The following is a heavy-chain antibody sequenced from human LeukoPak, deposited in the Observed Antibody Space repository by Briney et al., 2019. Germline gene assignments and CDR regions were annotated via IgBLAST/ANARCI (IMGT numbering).Heavy chain of an antibody. V-gene: IGHV3-11*03. CDR1: GFTFSDYY. J-gene: IGHJ5*02. CDR2: INGSSSDT. Sequence: GGSLRLSCAASGFTFSDYYMTWIRQAPGRGGEWISYINGSSSDTKYSDSVKGRFTISRDNAKTSVYLLMNSLRAEDTAVYYCARRGTTYCTVDSCHPNWFDPWGQGTLVTVSS. CDR3: ARRGTTYCTVDSCHPNWFDP. D-gene: IGHD2-15*01.